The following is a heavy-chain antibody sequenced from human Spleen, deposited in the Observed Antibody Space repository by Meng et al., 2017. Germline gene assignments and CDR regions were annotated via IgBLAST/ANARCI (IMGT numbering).Heavy chain of an antibody. D-gene: IGHD3/OR15-3a*01. CDR1: GYIFTGYY. V-gene: IGHV1-2*06. J-gene: IGHJ4*02. Sequence: QGQRVKLGADVKQPGASWNVPCKAPGYIFTGYYFHWVRQAPGQGLEWMGRFKPNSGGTTYAQKFQGRVTMTRDTSISTAYMDVRSLRSDDTAVYYCVREASPDWLGDYWGQGTLVTVSS. CDR2: FKPNSGGT. CDR3: VREASPDWLGDY.